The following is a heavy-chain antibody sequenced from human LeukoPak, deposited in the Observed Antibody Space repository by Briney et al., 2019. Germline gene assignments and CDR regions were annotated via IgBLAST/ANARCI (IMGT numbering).Heavy chain of an antibody. CDR1: GGTFSSYA. CDR2: IIPIFGTA. CDR3: ARDEDTAMDY. J-gene: IGHJ4*02. Sequence: ASVKVSCKASGGTFSSYAISWVRHAPAQGLEWMGRIIPIFGTANYAQKFQGRVTITTDESTSTAYMELSSVRSEDTAVYYCARDEDTAMDYWGQGTLVTVSS. D-gene: IGHD5-18*01. V-gene: IGHV1-69*05.